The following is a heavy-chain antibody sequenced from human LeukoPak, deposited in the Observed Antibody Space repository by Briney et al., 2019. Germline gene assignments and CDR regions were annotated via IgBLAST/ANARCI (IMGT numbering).Heavy chain of an antibody. CDR3: ATRPPAAIVEWLSGAFDP. CDR2: FDPEDGET. Sequence: ASVKVSCKVSGYTLTELSMHWVRQAPGKGLEWMGGFDPEDGETIYAQKFQGRVTMTEDTSTDTAYMELSSLRSEDTAVYYCATRPPAAIVEWLSGAFDPWGQGTLVTVSS. V-gene: IGHV1-24*01. CDR1: GYTLTELS. J-gene: IGHJ5*02. D-gene: IGHD2-2*02.